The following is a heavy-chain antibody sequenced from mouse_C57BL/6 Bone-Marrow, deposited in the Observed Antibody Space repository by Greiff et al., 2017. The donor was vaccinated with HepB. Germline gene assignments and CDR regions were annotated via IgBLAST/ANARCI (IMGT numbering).Heavy chain of an antibody. D-gene: IGHD2-4*01. V-gene: IGHV5-6*01. J-gene: IGHJ3*01. CDR3: AIPLYYDYPWFAY. Sequence: EVKLVESGGDLVKPGGSLKLSCAASGFTFSSYGMSWVRQTPDKRLEWVATISSGGSYTYYPDSVKGRFTISRDNAKNTLYLQMSSLKSEDTAMYYCAIPLYYDYPWFAYWGQGTLVTVSA. CDR2: ISSGGSYT. CDR1: GFTFSSYG.